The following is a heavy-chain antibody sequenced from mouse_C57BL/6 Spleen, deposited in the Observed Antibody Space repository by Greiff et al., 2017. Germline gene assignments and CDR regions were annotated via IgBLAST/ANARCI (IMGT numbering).Heavy chain of an antibody. CDR3: ARDYGWFAY. D-gene: IGHD2-4*01. CDR1: GFTFSSYT. CDR2: ISGGGGNT. V-gene: IGHV5-9*01. Sequence: EVQGVESGGGLVKPGGSLKLSCAASGFTFSSYTMSWVRQTPEKRLEWVATISGGGGNTYYPDSVKGRFTISRDNAKNTLYLQMSSLRSEDTALYYCARDYGWFAYWGQGTLVTVSA. J-gene: IGHJ3*01.